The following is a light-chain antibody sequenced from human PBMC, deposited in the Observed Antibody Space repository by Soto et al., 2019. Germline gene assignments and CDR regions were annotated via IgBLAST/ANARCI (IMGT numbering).Light chain of an antibody. CDR1: QSISSF. CDR3: QQRSDWPPLT. J-gene: IGKJ4*01. Sequence: EVVLTQSPATLSLSPGERATLSCRASQSISSFLTWYQQKPGQAPRLLIYDASTRATSIPARFSGTGSGTDFTLTISSLEPEDFAVYYCQQRSDWPPLTFGGGTKVDIK. V-gene: IGKV3-11*01. CDR2: DAS.